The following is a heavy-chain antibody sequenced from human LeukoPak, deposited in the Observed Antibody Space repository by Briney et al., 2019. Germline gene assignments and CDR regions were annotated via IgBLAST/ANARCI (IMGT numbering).Heavy chain of an antibody. CDR1: GGSISSGGYS. V-gene: IGHV4-30-2*01. Sequence: SETLSLTCAVSGGSISSGGYSWSWIRQPPGKGLEWIGYIYHSGSTYYNPSLKSRVTISVDRSKNQFSLKLSSVTAADTAVYYCAGPEIYSSSNENWFDPWGQGTLVTVSS. D-gene: IGHD6-6*01. CDR2: IYHSGST. J-gene: IGHJ5*02. CDR3: AGPEIYSSSNENWFDP.